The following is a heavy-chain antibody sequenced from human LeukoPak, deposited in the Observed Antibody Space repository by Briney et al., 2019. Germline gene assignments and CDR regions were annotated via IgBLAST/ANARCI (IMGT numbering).Heavy chain of an antibody. CDR3: ARDLSANWGSLGAFDI. Sequence: VASVKVSCKASGGTFSSYAISWVRQAPGQGLEWMGGIIPIFGTANYAQKFQGRVTITADESTSTAYMELSSLRSEDTAVYYCARDLSANWGSLGAFDIWGQGTMVTVSS. D-gene: IGHD7-27*01. V-gene: IGHV1-69*13. CDR2: IIPIFGTA. CDR1: GGTFSSYA. J-gene: IGHJ3*02.